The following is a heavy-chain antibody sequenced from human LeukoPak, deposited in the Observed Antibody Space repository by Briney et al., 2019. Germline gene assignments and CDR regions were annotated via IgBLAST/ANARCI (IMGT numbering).Heavy chain of an antibody. J-gene: IGHJ4*02. CDR2: IYASGST. D-gene: IGHD3-10*01. CDR1: GDSISSYY. V-gene: IGHV4-4*07. Sequence: SETLSLTCTVSGDSISSYYWSWIRQPAGKGLEWIGRIYASGSTNSNPSLKSRVTMSVDTSKNQFSLKLSSVTAADTAVYYCARGADGSGSTALFDYWGQGTLVTVSS. CDR3: ARGADGSGSTALFDY.